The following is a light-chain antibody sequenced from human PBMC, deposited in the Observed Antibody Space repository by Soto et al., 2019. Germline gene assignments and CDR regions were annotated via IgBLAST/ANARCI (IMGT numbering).Light chain of an antibody. CDR3: SSFTTSTTYV. J-gene: IGLJ1*01. V-gene: IGLV2-14*03. Sequence: QSVLTQPASVSGSPGQSITISCTGTSSDVGGFNSVSWYQLRPGTAPKLILYDVVDRPSGVSYRFSGSKSGNTASLTISGLQAADEADYFCSSFTTSTTYVFGTGTKVTVL. CDR1: SSDVGGFNS. CDR2: DVV.